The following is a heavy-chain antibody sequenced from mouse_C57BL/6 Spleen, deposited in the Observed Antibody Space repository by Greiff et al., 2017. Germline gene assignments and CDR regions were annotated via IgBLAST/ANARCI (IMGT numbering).Heavy chain of an antibody. D-gene: IGHD1-1*01. J-gene: IGHJ1*03. CDR1: GYAFSSSW. Sequence: QVQLQQSGPELVKPGASVKISCKASGYAFSSSWMNWVKQRPGKGLEWIGRIYPGDGDTNYNGKFKGKATLTADKSSSTAYMQLSSLTSEDSAVYFCARRGVTTVVATDWYFDVWGTGTTVTVSS. CDR3: ARRGVTTVVATDWYFDV. V-gene: IGHV1-82*01. CDR2: IYPGDGDT.